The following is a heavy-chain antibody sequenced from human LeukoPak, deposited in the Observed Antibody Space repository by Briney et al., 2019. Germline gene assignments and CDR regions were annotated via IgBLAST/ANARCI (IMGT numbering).Heavy chain of an antibody. D-gene: IGHD4-11*01. CDR1: GFTFSNYA. CDR2: ISDGGGST. V-gene: IGHV3-23*01. Sequence: PGGSLRLSCAASGFTFSNYAMSWVRHTPGKGLEWGSDISDGGGSTYNEDAVDGRFTITLDKAKTTLSLEMHGLRLDDAAVYYCAKYISDSVDDALDLWGPGTMVIVS. CDR3: AKYISDSVDDALDL. J-gene: IGHJ3*01.